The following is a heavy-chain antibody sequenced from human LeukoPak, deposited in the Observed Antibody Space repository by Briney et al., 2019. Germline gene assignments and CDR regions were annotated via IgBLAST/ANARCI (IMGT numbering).Heavy chain of an antibody. J-gene: IGHJ4*02. CDR3: ARAVSGRFDY. CDR1: GGSLKSYH. Sequence: SETLSLTCSVSGGSLKSYHWGWIRQPPGKGLEWTGYIYYSGSTNYNPSLNSRVTISVDTSKNQFSLRLSSVTAADTAIYYCARAVSGRFDYWGQGTLVTVSS. CDR2: IYYSGST. D-gene: IGHD6-19*01. V-gene: IGHV4-59*08.